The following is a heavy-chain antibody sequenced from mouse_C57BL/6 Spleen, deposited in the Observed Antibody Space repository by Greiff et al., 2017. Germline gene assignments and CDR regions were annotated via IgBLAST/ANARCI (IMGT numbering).Heavy chain of an antibody. CDR2: ISSGGDYI. V-gene: IGHV5-9-1*02. Sequence: EVQLVESGEGLVKPGGSLKLSCAASGFTFSSYAMSWVRQTPEKRLEWVAYISSGGDYIYYADTVKGRFTIARDNARNTLYLQMISLKSEDTAMYYCTRDDSHFAMDYWGQGTSVTVSS. CDR1: GFTFSSYA. D-gene: IGHD2-13*01. J-gene: IGHJ4*01. CDR3: TRDDSHFAMDY.